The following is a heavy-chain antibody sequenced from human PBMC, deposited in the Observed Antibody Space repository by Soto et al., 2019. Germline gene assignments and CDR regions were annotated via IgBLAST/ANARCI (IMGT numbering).Heavy chain of an antibody. CDR1: GYTFTSYG. J-gene: IGHJ4*02. D-gene: IGHD5-18*01. CDR3: AKRRGYSTGEFAY. V-gene: IGHV1-18*01. Sequence: QVQLVQSGAEVKKPGASVKVSCKASGYTFTSYGISWVRQAPGQGLEWMGWITAYNGNTNYAQKLQDRVTMTTDTSTITAYMERRSLRSDDTAVYYCAKRRGYSTGEFAYWGQGTLVTVSS. CDR2: ITAYNGNT.